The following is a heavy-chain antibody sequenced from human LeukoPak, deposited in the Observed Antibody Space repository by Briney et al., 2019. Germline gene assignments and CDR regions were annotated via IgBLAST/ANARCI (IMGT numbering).Heavy chain of an antibody. CDR2: IYTSGST. J-gene: IGHJ6*02. D-gene: IGHD4-17*01. CDR3: ARVPRKGDYFIGMDV. CDR1: GGSISSGSYY. V-gene: IGHV4-61*02. Sequence: SETLSLTCTVSGGSISSGSYYWSWIRQPAGKGLEWIGRIYTSGSTNYNPSLKSRVTISVDTSKNQFSLKLSSVTAADTAVYYCARVPRKGDYFIGMDVWGQGTTVTVSS.